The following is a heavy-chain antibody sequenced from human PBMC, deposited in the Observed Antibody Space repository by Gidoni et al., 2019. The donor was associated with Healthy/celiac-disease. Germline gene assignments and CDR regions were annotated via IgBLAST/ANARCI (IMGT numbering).Heavy chain of an antibody. CDR1: GGSFSGYY. CDR3: GRSTRARGYYYYYYYMDV. Sequence: QVQLQQWGAGLLRPSESLSLTCAVYGGSFSGYYWRWTRQPPSKGLEWIGESNHSGITNYNPYLKSRVTISVDTSKNQFYLKLSSVTAADTAVYYCGRSTRARGYYYYYYYMDVWGQGTTVTVSS. J-gene: IGHJ6*03. CDR2: SNHSGIT. V-gene: IGHV4-34*01. D-gene: IGHD2-2*01.